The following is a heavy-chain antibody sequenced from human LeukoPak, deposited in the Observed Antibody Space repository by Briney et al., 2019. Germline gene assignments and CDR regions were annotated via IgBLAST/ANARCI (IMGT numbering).Heavy chain of an antibody. V-gene: IGHV4-31*03. J-gene: IGHJ4*02. Sequence: SQTLSLTCTVSGGSISSGGYYWSWIRQHPGKGLEWIGYIYYSGSTYYNPSLKSRVTISVDTSKNQFSLKLSSVTAADTAVYYCARAPHYYDSSGYYYFDYWGQGTLVTVSS. CDR1: GGSISSGGYY. D-gene: IGHD3-22*01. CDR3: ARAPHYYDSSGYYYFDY. CDR2: IYYSGST.